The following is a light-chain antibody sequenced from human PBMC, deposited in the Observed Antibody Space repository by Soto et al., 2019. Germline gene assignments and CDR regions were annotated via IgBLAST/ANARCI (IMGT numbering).Light chain of an antibody. V-gene: IGKV3-20*01. CDR3: QQYGSSGT. CDR2: GAS. Sequence: EIVLTQSPGTLSLSPGERATLSCSASQSVSSNFLAWDQEKPGQAPRLLIYGASNRATGIPDRFSGSGSGTDFPLTISRLEPEDFAVYYCQQYGSSGTFGQGTKVDIK. J-gene: IGKJ1*01. CDR1: QSVSSNF.